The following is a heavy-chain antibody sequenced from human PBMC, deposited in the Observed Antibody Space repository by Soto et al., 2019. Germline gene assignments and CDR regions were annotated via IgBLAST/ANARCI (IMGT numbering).Heavy chain of an antibody. D-gene: IGHD3-10*01. Sequence: LRLSCAASGFTFSDFYMSWIRQAPGKGLEWVSYISNSDGTICYADSVKGRFTTSRDNAKNSLYLQMSSLRAEDTAIYYCARVQGSPLYYFDYWGQGTLVTVSS. CDR3: ARVQGSPLYYFDY. J-gene: IGHJ4*02. CDR2: ISNSDGTI. V-gene: IGHV3-11*01. CDR1: GFTFSDFY.